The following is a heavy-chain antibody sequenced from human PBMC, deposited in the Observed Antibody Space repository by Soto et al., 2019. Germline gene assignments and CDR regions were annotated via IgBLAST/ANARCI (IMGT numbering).Heavy chain of an antibody. CDR3: ARTGLSRWDFDY. CDR1: GGSISSGGYY. V-gene: IGHV4-31*03. Sequence: SETLSLTCTVSGGSISSGGYYWSGIRQHPGKGLEWIGYIYYSGSTYYNPSLKSRVTISVDTSKNQFSLKLSSVTAADTAVYYCARTGLSRWDFDYCGQGTLVTVSS. CDR2: IYYSGST. D-gene: IGHD6-13*01. J-gene: IGHJ4*02.